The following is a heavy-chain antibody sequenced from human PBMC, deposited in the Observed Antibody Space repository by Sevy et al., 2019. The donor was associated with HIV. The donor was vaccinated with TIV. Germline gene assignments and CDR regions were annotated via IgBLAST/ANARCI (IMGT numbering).Heavy chain of an antibody. V-gene: IGHV3-15*01. Sequence: VGSLRLSCAASGFTFSNAWMSWVRQAPGKGLEWVGRIKSKTDGGTTDYVAPVKGRFTISRDDSKNTLFLQMNSLKTEDTAVYYCSTDPIIVLLVTDGMDVWGQGTTVTVSS. CDR3: STDPIIVLLVTDGMDV. D-gene: IGHD2-8*02. CDR1: GFTFSNAW. J-gene: IGHJ6*02. CDR2: IKSKTDGGTT.